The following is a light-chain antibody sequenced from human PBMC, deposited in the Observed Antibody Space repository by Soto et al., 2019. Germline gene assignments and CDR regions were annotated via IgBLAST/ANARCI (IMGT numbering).Light chain of an antibody. CDR2: GAS. Sequence: EIVLTQSPGTLSLSPRESATLSCRASQSVISTFSAWYQQKPGQAPRLLIYGASNRATGIPDRFSASGSGTDFTLTISRLEPDDFAVYYCQQYQSSPPTFTFGQGTELES. CDR3: QQYQSSPPTFT. V-gene: IGKV3-20*01. CDR1: QSVISTF. J-gene: IGKJ2*01.